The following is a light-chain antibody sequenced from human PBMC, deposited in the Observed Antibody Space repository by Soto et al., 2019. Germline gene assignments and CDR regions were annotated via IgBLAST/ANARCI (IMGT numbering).Light chain of an antibody. CDR1: SGHNTYT. CDR2: VERTGRY. J-gene: IGLJ2*01. CDR3: DTWDSNTHVV. Sequence: QLVLTQSSSASASLGSSVKLTCTLSSGHNTYTIAWHQQQPGKAPRFLMKVERTGRYNKGSGVPDRFSGSSSVADRYLTISYLQSEDEADYYCDTWDSNTHVVFGGGTKLTVL. V-gene: IGLV4-60*03.